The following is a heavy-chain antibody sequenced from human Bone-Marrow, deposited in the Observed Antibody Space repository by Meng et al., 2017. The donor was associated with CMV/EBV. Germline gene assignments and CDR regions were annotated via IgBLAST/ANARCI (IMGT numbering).Heavy chain of an antibody. D-gene: IGHD2-2*01. V-gene: IGHV1-69*10. CDR1: GYTFAGYY. CDR2: IIPILGIA. CDR3: ASKKETSFDY. J-gene: IGHJ4*02. Sequence: SVKVSCKASGYTFAGYYMHWVRQAPGQGLEWMGGIIPILGIANYAQKFQGRVTITADKSTSTAYMELSSLRSEDTAVYYCASKKETSFDYWGQGTLVTVSS.